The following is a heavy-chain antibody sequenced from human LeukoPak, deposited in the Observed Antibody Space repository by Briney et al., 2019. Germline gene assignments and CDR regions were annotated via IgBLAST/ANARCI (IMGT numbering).Heavy chain of an antibody. J-gene: IGHJ4*02. CDR3: ARGSIGPYDSSGYYLY. Sequence: GGSLRLSCAATGFTFSGYGMHWVRQAPGEGQEWVAGTSYDGIQKYYEDSVKGRFTISRDNSKNTLYLQMNSLRTEDTAVYYCARGSIGPYDSSGYYLYWGQGTLVTVSS. V-gene: IGHV3-30*03. CDR1: GFTFSGYG. D-gene: IGHD3-22*01. CDR2: TSYDGIQK.